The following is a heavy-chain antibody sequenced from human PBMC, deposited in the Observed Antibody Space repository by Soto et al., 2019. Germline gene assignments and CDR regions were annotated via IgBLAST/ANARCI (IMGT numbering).Heavy chain of an antibody. J-gene: IGHJ4*02. CDR3: ARFGYSSGWYENLSY. D-gene: IGHD6-19*01. CDR1: GGSISSSSYY. V-gene: IGHV4-39*01. CDR2: IYYSGST. Sequence: QLQLQESGPGLVKPSETLSLTCTVSGGSISSSSYYWGWIHQPPGKGLEWIGSIYYSGSTYYNPSLKSRVTISVDTSKNQFSLKLSSVTAADTAVYYCARFGYSSGWYENLSYWGQGTLVTVSS.